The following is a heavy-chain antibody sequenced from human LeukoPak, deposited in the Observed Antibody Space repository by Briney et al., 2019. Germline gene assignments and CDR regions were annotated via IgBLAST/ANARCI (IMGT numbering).Heavy chain of an antibody. V-gene: IGHV3-7*01. CDR1: GFTFSNYW. CDR3: ARDRQIAY. Sequence: PGGSLRLSCAASGFTFSNYWMTWVRQAPGKGLDWVANIKQDGSEKHYVDSVNGRFTISRDNAKNPVYLQMNSLRADDTAVYYCARDRQIAYWGQGTLVTVSS. CDR2: IKQDGSEK. J-gene: IGHJ4*02.